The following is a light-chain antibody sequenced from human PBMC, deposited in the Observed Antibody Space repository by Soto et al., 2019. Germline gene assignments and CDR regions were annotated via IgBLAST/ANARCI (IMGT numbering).Light chain of an antibody. Sequence: QSALTQPPSASGSPGQSVTISCTGTSSDVGGYNYVSWYQQHPGKAPKPMIYEVSKRPSGVPDRFSGSKSGNTASLTVSGLQAEDEADYYCSSYAGSIEVFGTGTKVTVL. CDR2: EVS. CDR3: SSYAGSIEV. V-gene: IGLV2-8*01. J-gene: IGLJ1*01. CDR1: SSDVGGYNY.